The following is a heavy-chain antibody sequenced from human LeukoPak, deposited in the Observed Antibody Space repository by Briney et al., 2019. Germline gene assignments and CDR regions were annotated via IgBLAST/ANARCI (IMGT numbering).Heavy chain of an antibody. CDR1: GGSISSSSYY. J-gene: IGHJ5*02. V-gene: IGHV4-39*01. D-gene: IGHD6-13*01. CDR3: ARRAGSPYSSSWYARRDWFDP. CDR2: IFYSGST. Sequence: SETLSLTCTVSGGSISSSSYYWGWIRRPPGKGLEWIGSIFYSGSTYCKPSLKSRVTMSLDTSKKEFSLKLSSVTAADTAVYYCARRAGSPYSSSWYARRDWFDPWGQGTLVTVSS.